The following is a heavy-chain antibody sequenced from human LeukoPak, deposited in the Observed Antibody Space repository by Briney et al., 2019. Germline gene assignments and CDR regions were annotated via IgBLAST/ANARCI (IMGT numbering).Heavy chain of an antibody. Sequence: SDTLSLTCTVSGGSFRTTRYYWAWLRQSPGKVLGRVGSISYFETAYYTPTPDGRAPISMASSKTEISLTLSSVAATDPALYYCATHDDGSFFESWGQGAMVTVS. V-gene: IGHV4-39*01. CDR1: GGSFRTTRYY. J-gene: IGHJ4*02. CDR2: ISYFETA. CDR3: ATHDDGSFFES. D-gene: IGHD3-3*02.